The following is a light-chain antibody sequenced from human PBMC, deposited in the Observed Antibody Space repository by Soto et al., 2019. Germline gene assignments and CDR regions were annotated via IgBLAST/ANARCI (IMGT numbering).Light chain of an antibody. CDR3: QQYNNWPRT. Sequence: TQSPSSVSASVGDRVTITCQASQDISNLAWYQQKAGQAPRLLIYGASTRATGIPARFSGSGSGTEFTLTISSLQSEDFAVYYCQQYNNWPRTFGQGTKV. J-gene: IGKJ1*01. CDR1: QDISN. CDR2: GAS. V-gene: IGKV3-15*01.